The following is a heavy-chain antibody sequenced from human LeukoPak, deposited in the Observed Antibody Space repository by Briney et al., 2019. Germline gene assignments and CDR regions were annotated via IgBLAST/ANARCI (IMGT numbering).Heavy chain of an antibody. V-gene: IGHV4-34*01. CDR1: GGSFSGYY. CDR3: ARGSDWGFRFYFDY. CDR2: INHSGST. Sequence: SETLSLTCAVYGGSFSGYYWSWIRQPPGKGLEWIWEINHSGSTNYNPSLKSRVTISVDTSKNQFSLKLSSVTAADTAVYYCARGSDWGFRFYFDYWGQGTLVTASS. J-gene: IGHJ4*02. D-gene: IGHD7-27*01.